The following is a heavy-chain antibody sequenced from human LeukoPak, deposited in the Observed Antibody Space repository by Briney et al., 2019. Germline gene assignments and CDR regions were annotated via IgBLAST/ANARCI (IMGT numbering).Heavy chain of an antibody. V-gene: IGHV4-34*01. CDR1: GGSFSGYY. CDR3: ARPRGGSSVVRGGYWFDP. CDR2: INHSGST. Sequence: SETLSLTCAVYGGSFSGYYWSWIRQPPGKGLEWIGEINHSGSTNYNPSPKSRVTISVDTSKNQFSLKLSSVTAADTAVYYCARPRGGSSVVRGGYWFDPWGQGTLVTVSS. D-gene: IGHD6-25*01. J-gene: IGHJ5*02.